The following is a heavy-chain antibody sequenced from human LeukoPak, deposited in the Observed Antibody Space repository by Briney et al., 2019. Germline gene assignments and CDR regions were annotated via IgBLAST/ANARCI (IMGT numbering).Heavy chain of an antibody. J-gene: IGHJ4*02. D-gene: IGHD2-15*01. CDR1: GYTFTSYS. CDR2: ISAYNGNT. V-gene: IGHV1-18*01. CDR3: VLDVVVAATKRFDY. Sequence: ASVKVSCKASGYTFTSYSINWARQAPGQGLEWMGWISAYNGNTNYAQKFQGRVTMTTDTSTSTAYMELRSLRSDDTAVYYCVLDVVVAATKRFDYWGQGTLVTVSS.